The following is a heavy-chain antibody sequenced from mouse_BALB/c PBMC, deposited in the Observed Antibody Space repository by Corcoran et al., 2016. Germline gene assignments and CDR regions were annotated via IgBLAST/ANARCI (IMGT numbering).Heavy chain of an antibody. Sequence: EVQLQQSGPELVKPGAAVKMSCKASGYTFTSYVMHWVKQKPGQGPEWIGYINPYNDGTKYNEKFQGKATLTSDKSSSTAYMELSSLTSEDSAVYYCASETARWFAYWGQGTLVTVSA. CDR1: GYTFTSYV. CDR3: ASETARWFAY. J-gene: IGHJ3*01. V-gene: IGHV1S136*01. CDR2: INPYNDGT. D-gene: IGHD3-2*01.